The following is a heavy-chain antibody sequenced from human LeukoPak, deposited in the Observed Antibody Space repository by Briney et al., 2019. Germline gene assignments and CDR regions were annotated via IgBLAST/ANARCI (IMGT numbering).Heavy chain of an antibody. CDR2: FDPEDGET. CDR3: ATASGSGSYRQVWYFDL. V-gene: IGHV1-24*01. CDR1: GYTLTELS. D-gene: IGHD3-10*01. J-gene: IGHJ2*01. Sequence: ASVKVSCKVSGYTLTELSMHWVRQAPGKGLEWMGGFDPEDGETIYAQKFQGRVTMTEDTSTDTAYMELSSLRSEDTAVYYCATASGSGSYRQVWYFDLWGRGTLVTVSS.